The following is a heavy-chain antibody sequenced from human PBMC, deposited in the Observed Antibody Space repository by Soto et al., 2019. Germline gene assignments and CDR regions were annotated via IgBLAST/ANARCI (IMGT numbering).Heavy chain of an antibody. V-gene: IGHV4-59*01. Sequence: SETLSLTCAVYGGSFSGYYWSWIRQPPGKGLEWIGYIYYSGSTNYNPSLKSRVTISVDTSKNQFSLKLSSVTAADTAVYYCASTTQVLRRGAFDIWGQGTMVTVSS. D-gene: IGHD2-15*01. CDR3: ASTTQVLRRGAFDI. CDR2: IYYSGST. CDR1: GGSFSGYY. J-gene: IGHJ3*02.